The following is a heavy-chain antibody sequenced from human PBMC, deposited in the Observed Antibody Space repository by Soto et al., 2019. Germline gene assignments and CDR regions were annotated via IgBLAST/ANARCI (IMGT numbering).Heavy chain of an antibody. CDR3: AGGRAMAATH. V-gene: IGHV3-15*07. CDR2: IKSKTDGGST. CDR1: GFTFSNAW. D-gene: IGHD2-15*01. J-gene: IGHJ4*02. Sequence: PGGSLRLSCAASGFTFSNAWINWVRQAPGKGLEWVGRIKSKTDGGSTYYADSVKGRFTISRDNSQNTLYLQMNSLRVDDTALYYCAGGRAMAATHWGQGTLVTVSS.